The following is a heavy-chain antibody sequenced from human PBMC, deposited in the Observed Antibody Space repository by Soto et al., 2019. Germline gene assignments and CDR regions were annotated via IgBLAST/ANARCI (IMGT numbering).Heavy chain of an antibody. Sequence: QVQLVQSGAEVKKPGASVKVSCKASEYTFTGYYLHWVRQAPGQGLEWMGWINPNSGTTTYAQKFQGRDTMTRDTSISTTGLELSRRRSDDTAVYYCASDLIPPRLYSYSSGLICCYGMDVWGQGTTVTVSS. CDR2: INPNSGTT. D-gene: IGHD6-6*01. J-gene: IGHJ6*02. CDR1: EYTFTGYY. V-gene: IGHV1-2*02. CDR3: ASDLIPPRLYSYSSGLICCYGMDV.